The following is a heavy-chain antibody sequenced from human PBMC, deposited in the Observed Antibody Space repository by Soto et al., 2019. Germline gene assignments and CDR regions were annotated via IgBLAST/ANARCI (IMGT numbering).Heavy chain of an antibody. J-gene: IGHJ5*02. CDR1: GGSIGGVGYS. CDR3: ARAQFYSGSGNYNNLMFDA. V-gene: IGHV4-30-2*01. CDR2: MYHSGTF. D-gene: IGHD3-10*01. Sequence: TLSHTYAVSGGSIGGVGYSWSWIRQPPGGGLEWIGYMYHSGTFLKSPSLKTRLTMSLDMSKNQFSLTLNSMTAADTAVYYCARAQFYSGSGNYNNLMFDAWCKG.